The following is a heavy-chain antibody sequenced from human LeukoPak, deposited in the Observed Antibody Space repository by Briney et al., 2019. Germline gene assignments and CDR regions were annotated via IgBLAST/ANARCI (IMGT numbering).Heavy chain of an antibody. CDR2: ISYDGSNK. V-gene: IGHV3-30-3*01. J-gene: IGHJ4*02. CDR1: GFTFSSYA. CDR3: TSAPRTY. Sequence: GGSLRLSCAASGFTFSSYAMHWVRQAPGKGLEWVAVISYDGSNKYYADSVKGRFTISRDNSKNTLYLQMNSLRAEDTAAYYCTSAPRTYWGQGTLVTVSS.